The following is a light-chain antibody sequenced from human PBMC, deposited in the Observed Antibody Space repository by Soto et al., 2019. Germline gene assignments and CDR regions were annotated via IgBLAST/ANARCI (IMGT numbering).Light chain of an antibody. J-gene: IGLJ2*01. CDR3: SSYAGSHNLV. V-gene: IGLV2-8*01. Sequence: QSALTQPPSASGSHGQSVTISCTGTSSDVGGYNYVSWYQQHPGKAPKLMIYEVSKRPSGVPDRFSGSKSGNTASLTVSGLQAEDEADYYFSSYAGSHNLVFGGGTKLTVL. CDR2: EVS. CDR1: SSDVGGYNY.